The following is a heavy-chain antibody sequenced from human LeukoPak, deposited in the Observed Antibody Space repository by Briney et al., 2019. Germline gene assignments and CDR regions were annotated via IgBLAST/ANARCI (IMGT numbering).Heavy chain of an antibody. J-gene: IGHJ4*02. V-gene: IGHV1-18*01. CDR1: GYTFTSYG. CDR3: ARGLTRSGYTWGSIGY. D-gene: IGHD3-22*01. Sequence: PGASVKVSCKASGYTFTSYGISWVRQAPGQGLEWMGWISAYNGNTNYAQKLQGRVTMTTDTSTSTAYMELSRLRSDDTAVYYCARGLTRSGYTWGSIGYWGQGTLVTVSS. CDR2: ISAYNGNT.